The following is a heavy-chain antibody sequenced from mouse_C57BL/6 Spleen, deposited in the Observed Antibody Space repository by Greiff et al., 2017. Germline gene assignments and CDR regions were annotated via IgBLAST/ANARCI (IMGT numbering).Heavy chain of an antibody. CDR1: GYTFTSSW. Sequence: QVQLQQPGAELVRPGSSVKLSCKASGYTFTSSWMDWVKQRPGQGLEWIGNIYPSDSETHYNQKFKDKATLTVDKSSSTAYMQLSSLTSEDSAVYYCARGKGYFDYWGQGTTLTVSS. V-gene: IGHV1-61*01. CDR2: IYPSDSET. J-gene: IGHJ2*01. CDR3: ARGKGYFDY.